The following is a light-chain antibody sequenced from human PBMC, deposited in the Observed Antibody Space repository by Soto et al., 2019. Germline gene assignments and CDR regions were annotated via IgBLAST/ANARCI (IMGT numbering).Light chain of an antibody. CDR3: QQYDTWPPAT. V-gene: IGKV3-15*01. CDR2: GAS. CDR1: QSVSSN. Sequence: EIVLTQSPGTLSLSPGERATLSCRASQSVSSNLAWYQQKPGQAPRLLIYGASTRATGIPARFSGSGSGTEFTLTISSLQSEDFAVYYCQQYDTWPPATFGQGTKVDIK. J-gene: IGKJ1*01.